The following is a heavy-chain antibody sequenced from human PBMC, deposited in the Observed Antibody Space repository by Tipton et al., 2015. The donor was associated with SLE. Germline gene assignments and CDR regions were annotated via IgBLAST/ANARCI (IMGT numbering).Heavy chain of an antibody. D-gene: IGHD3-22*01. V-gene: IGHV4-61*09. CDR3: ARGVGSDYYDTSGYYFN. CDR1: GGSISSGSYY. Sequence: LRLSCTVSGGSISSGSYYWSWIRQPAGKGLEWIGHIYTSGSTNYNPSLKSRVTISVDTSKNQFSLKLSSLTAADTAVYYCARGVGSDYYDTSGYYFNWGQGTLVTVSS. CDR2: IYTSGST. J-gene: IGHJ4*02.